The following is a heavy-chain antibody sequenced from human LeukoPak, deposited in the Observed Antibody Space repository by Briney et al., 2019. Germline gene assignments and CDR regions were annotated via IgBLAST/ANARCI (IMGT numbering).Heavy chain of an antibody. CDR2: ISYSSGSI. D-gene: IGHD1-26*01. CDR3: AKDRGGSSELGDAFDV. CDR1: GFTFSSYA. Sequence: GGSLRLSCAASGFTFSSYAMHWVRQAPGKGLEWVSGISYSSGSIGYVDSVKGRFTISRDNAKNSLYLQMNSLRVEDTALYYCAKDRGGSSELGDAFDVWGQGTMVRVSS. V-gene: IGHV3-9*01. J-gene: IGHJ3*01.